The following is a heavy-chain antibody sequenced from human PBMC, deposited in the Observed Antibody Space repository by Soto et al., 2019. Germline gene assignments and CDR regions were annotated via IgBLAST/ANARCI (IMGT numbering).Heavy chain of an antibody. CDR3: ARDMTGTVTTRFYVVDY. J-gene: IGHJ4*02. CDR1: GFTFSSYS. D-gene: IGHD4-17*01. Sequence: GGSLRLSCAASGFTFSSYSMNWVRQAPGKGLEWVSSISSSSSYIYYEDSVKGRFTISRDNAKNSLYLQMNSLRAEDTAVYYCARDMTGTVTTRFYVVDYWGQGTLVTVSS. CDR2: ISSSSSYI. V-gene: IGHV3-21*01.